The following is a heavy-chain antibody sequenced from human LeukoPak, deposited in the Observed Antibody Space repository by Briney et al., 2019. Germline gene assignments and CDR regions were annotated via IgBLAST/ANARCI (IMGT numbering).Heavy chain of an antibody. V-gene: IGHV3-7*03. D-gene: IGHD3-10*01. CDR1: GFTFSSYW. CDR3: ARASRMVRGAEDAFDI. CDR2: IKQDGSKK. J-gene: IGHJ3*02. Sequence: GGSLRLSCAASGFTFSSYWMSWVRQAPGKGLGWVANIKQDGSKKNYVDSVKGRFTISRDNAKNSLYLQMNSLRAEDTAVYYCARASRMVRGAEDAFDIWGQGTMVTVSS.